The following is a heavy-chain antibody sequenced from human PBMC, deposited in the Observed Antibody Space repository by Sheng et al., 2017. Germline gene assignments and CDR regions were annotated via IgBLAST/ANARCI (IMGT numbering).Heavy chain of an antibody. V-gene: IGHV1-46*04. CDR2: INPNGGRT. CDR3: TRDKGGSYSDY. J-gene: IGHJ4*02. Sequence: QVQLVQSGAEVKKPGASVKVSCKVSGYTFTTYYIHWVRQAPGQGLEWVGIINPNGGRTTYAQKLQGRVTMTTDTSTSTVYMELSSLRSEDTAFYYCTRDKGGSYSDYWGQGTLVTVSS. D-gene: IGHD2-8*01. CDR1: GYTFTTYY.